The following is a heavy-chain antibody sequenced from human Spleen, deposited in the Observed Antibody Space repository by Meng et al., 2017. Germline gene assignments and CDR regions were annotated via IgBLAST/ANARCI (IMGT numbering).Heavy chain of an antibody. J-gene: IGHJ4*02. CDR1: GFTFSSYT. V-gene: IGHV3-23*01. CDR2: LSSSGAAT. CDR3: ARKGYSGTYKYYFDK. Sequence: GESLKISCAASGFTFSSYTMSWVRQAPGKGLEWDSVLSSSGAATYYADSVKGRFTISRDNSKNTLYLEMNSLRAEDTAVYYCARKGYSGTYKYYFDKWGRGTLVTVSS. D-gene: IGHD1-26*01.